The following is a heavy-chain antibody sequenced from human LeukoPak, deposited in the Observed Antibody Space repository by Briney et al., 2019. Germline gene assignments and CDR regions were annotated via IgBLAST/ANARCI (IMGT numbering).Heavy chain of an antibody. D-gene: IGHD3-22*01. V-gene: IGHV3-11*01. J-gene: IGHJ4*02. CDR2: ISSSGSTI. CDR1: GFTFSDYY. CDR3: AKDTHYYDSSGFDY. Sequence: GGSLRLSCAASGFTFSDYYMSWIRQAPGKGLEWVSYISSSGSTIYYADSVKGRFTISRDNAKNSLYLQMNSLRAEDMALYYCAKDTHYYDSSGFDYWGQGTLVTVSS.